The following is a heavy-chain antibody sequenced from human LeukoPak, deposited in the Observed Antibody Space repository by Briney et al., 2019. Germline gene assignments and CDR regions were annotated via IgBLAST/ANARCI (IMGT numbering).Heavy chain of an antibody. CDR1: GYTFTRYD. Sequence: ASVKVSCKASGYTFTRYDINWVRQATGQGLEWMGWMNPNSGNTGYAQKFQGRVTTTRNTTISTANTEQSSLRSEDTAVYYCARLMGSESLDFSYYYGMDVWGQGTTVTVSS. CDR2: MNPNSGNT. D-gene: IGHD2-8*01. J-gene: IGHJ6*02. CDR3: ARLMGSESLDFSYYYGMDV. V-gene: IGHV1-8*01.